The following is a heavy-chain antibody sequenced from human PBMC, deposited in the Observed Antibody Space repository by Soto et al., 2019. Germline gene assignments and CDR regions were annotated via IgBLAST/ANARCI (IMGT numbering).Heavy chain of an antibody. CDR3: ARIRSRSSWYSFDS. V-gene: IGHV1-3*01. J-gene: IGHJ4*02. D-gene: IGHD6-13*01. CDR1: GYTCANYG. Sequence: ASGRVCWKAAGYTCANYGRHWVRQAPGQGLEWMGWVDGGNGNTKYSQKFQGRVTITRDTSASTAYMELSSLKSEDTAVYYCARIRSRSSWYSFDSWGQGTLVTVSS. CDR2: VDGGNGNT.